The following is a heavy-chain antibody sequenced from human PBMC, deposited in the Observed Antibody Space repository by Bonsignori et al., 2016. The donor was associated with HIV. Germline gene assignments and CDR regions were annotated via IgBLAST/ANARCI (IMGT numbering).Heavy chain of an antibody. J-gene: IGHJ5*02. Sequence: WVRQAPGQGLEWMGLVDPEDGETIYAEKFQGRVTITADTSTDTAYMELSSLRSEDTAVYYCATVRMTRDGWFDPWGQGTLVTVSS. CDR3: ATVRMTRDGWFDP. D-gene: IGHD2-21*02. V-gene: IGHV1-69-2*01. CDR2: VDPEDGET.